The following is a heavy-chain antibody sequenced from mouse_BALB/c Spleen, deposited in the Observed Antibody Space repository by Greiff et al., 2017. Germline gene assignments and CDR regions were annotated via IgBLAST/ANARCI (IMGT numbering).Heavy chain of an antibody. D-gene: IGHD2-10*02. J-gene: IGHJ3*01. CDR3: ARWGYGNFAWFAY. Sequence: VQLQQSGAELVKPGASVKLSCTASGFNIKDTYMHWVKQRPEQGLEWIGRIDPANGNTKYDPKFQGKATITADTSSNTAYLQLSSLTSEDTAVYYCARWGYGNFAWFAYWGQGTLVTVSA. V-gene: IGHV14-3*02. CDR2: IDPANGNT. CDR1: GFNIKDTY.